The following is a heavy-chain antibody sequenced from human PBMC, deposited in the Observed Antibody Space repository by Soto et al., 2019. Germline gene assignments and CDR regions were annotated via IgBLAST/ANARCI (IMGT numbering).Heavy chain of an antibody. CDR3: AKDRDIAAAGKPCDY. Sequence: EVQLLESGGGLVQPGGSLRLSCAASGFTFSSYAMSWVRQAPGKGLEWVSVISGSGGSTYYADSVKGRFTISRDNSKNTLYMQMTSVRAEDTAVYYCAKDRDIAAAGKPCDYWGQGTLVTFAS. J-gene: IGHJ4*02. CDR2: ISGSGGST. CDR1: GFTFSSYA. V-gene: IGHV3-23*01. D-gene: IGHD6-13*01.